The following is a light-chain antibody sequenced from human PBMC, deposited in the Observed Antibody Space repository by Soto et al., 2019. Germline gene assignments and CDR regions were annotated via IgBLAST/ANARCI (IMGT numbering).Light chain of an antibody. CDR1: QSVLHSSNNKNY. Sequence: DIVMTQSPDSLAVSLGERATINCKSSQSVLHSSNNKNYLAWYQQKPGQPPKLLIYWASTRESGVPDRFSGSGSGTDFTLTISSLQAEDVAVYYCQQYYSNPKTFGQGTKVEIK. CDR2: WAS. CDR3: QQYYSNPKT. V-gene: IGKV4-1*01. J-gene: IGKJ1*01.